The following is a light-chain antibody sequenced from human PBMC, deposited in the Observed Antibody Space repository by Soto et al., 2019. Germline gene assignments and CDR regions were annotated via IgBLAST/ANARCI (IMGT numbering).Light chain of an antibody. J-gene: IGLJ1*01. CDR1: SSNIGNNF. V-gene: IGLV1-51*01. Sequence: QSVLTQPPSVSAAPGQKVTISCSGSSSNIGNNFVTWYQQLPGTAPKLLIYDNNKRPSGIPDRFSGSQSGTSATLGITGLQTGDEADYYCQSYDSSLTTFVFGTGTKSPS. CDR3: QSYDSSLTTFV. CDR2: DNN.